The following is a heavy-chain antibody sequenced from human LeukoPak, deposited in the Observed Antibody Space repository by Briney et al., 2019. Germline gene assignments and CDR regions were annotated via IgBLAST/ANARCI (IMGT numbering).Heavy chain of an antibody. Sequence: GESLKISCKGSEYIFNNKRIGWARQLPGKGLEWMGIIYPGDSDTRYSPSFQGQVTISADKSICTAYLQWNSLKASDTAMYYCAIRATAEYFAYWGQGTLVTVSS. J-gene: IGHJ4*02. CDR3: AIRATAEYFAY. CDR1: EYIFNNKR. D-gene: IGHD6-13*01. CDR2: IYPGDSDT. V-gene: IGHV5-51*01.